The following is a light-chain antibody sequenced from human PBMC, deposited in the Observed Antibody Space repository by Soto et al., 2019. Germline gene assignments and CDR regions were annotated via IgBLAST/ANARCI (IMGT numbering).Light chain of an antibody. CDR1: QSISSY. V-gene: IGKV1-39*01. CDR3: QQSYSRPRT. CDR2: SAS. Sequence: DIQMTQSPSSLSASVGDRVTITFRASQSISSYLNWYQQKPGKAPNLLIYSASILESGVPSRFSGSGSGTDFTLTISSLQPEDFATYFCQQSYSRPRTFGQGTKVDIK. J-gene: IGKJ1*01.